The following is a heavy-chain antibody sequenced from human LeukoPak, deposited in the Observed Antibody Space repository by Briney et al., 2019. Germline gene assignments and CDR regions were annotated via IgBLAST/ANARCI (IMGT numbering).Heavy chain of an antibody. D-gene: IGHD3-10*01. V-gene: IGHV4-34*01. J-gene: IGHJ6*04. CDR1: GGSLSGYY. CDR3: ARRMVRGVIIPDYYYYGMDV. Sequence: PSETLSLTCAVCGGSLSGYYWSWIRQPPGKGLEWIGEINHSGSTNYNPSLKSRVTISVDTSKNQFSLKLSSVTAADTAVYYCARRMVRGVIIPDYYYYGMDVWGKGTTVTVSS. CDR2: INHSGST.